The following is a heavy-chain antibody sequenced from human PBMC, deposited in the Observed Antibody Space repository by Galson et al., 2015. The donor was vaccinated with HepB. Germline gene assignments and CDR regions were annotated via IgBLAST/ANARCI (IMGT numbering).Heavy chain of an antibody. CDR2: ISYDGSNK. Sequence: LRLSCAASGFTFSSYGMHWVRQAPGKGLEWVAVISYDGSNKYYADSVKGRFTISRGNSKNTLYLQMNSLRAEDTAVYYCAKDRPHCSSTSCYSGSHWFDPWGQGTLVTVSS. CDR1: GFTFSSYG. CDR3: AKDRPHCSSTSCYSGSHWFDP. V-gene: IGHV3-30*18. J-gene: IGHJ5*02. D-gene: IGHD2-2*01.